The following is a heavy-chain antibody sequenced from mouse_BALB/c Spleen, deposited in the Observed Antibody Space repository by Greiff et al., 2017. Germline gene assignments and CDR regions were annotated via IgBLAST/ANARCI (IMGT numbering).Heavy chain of an antibody. CDR3: ANYGDSDAMDY. Sequence: EVKLQESGPGLVKPSQSLSLTCSVTGYSITSGYYWNWIRQFPGNKLEWMGYISYDGSNNYNPSLKNRISITRDTSMNQFFLKLNSVTTEDTATYYCANYGDSDAMDYWGQGTAVTVSS. CDR2: ISYDGSN. V-gene: IGHV3-6*02. CDR1: GYSITSGYY. J-gene: IGHJ4*01. D-gene: IGHD1-2*01.